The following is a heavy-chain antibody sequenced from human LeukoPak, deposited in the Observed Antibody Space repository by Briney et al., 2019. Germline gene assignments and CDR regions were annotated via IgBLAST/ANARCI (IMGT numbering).Heavy chain of an antibody. V-gene: IGHV4-39*07. CDR3: ARSCRILDIVATIRARLGGNGFDI. CDR1: GGSISSSSYY. D-gene: IGHD5-12*01. J-gene: IGHJ3*02. Sequence: SETLSLTCTVSGGSISSSSYYWGWIHQPPGKGLEWIGSIYHSGSTYYNPSLKSRVTIAVETSKNQFSLKLSSVTAADKAVYYCARSCRILDIVATIRARLGGNGFDIWGQGTMVTVSS. CDR2: IYHSGST.